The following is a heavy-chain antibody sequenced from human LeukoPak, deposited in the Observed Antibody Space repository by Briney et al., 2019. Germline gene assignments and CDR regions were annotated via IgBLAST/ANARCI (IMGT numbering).Heavy chain of an antibody. D-gene: IGHD3-9*01. CDR3: ATHLVTYYDILTGYFDY. CDR2: ISAYNGNT. CDR1: GYTFTSYG. V-gene: IGHV1-18*01. Sequence: GASVKVSCKASGYTFTSYGISWVRQAPGQGLEWMGWISAYNGNTNYAQKLQGRVTMTTDTSTSTAYMELRSLRSDDTAVYYCATHLVTYYDILTGYFDYWGQGTLVTVSS. J-gene: IGHJ4*02.